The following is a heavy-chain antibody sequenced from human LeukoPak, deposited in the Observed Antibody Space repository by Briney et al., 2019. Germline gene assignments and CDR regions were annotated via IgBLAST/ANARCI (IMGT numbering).Heavy chain of an antibody. D-gene: IGHD5-24*01. V-gene: IGHV1-69*13. Sequence: SVKVSCKAPGGTFSSYAISWVRQAPGQGLEWMGGIIPIFGTANYAQKFQGRVTITADESTSTAYMELSSLRSEDTAVYYCARVRDGSNNYFDYWGQGTLVTVSS. CDR1: GGTFSSYA. J-gene: IGHJ4*02. CDR3: ARVRDGSNNYFDY. CDR2: IIPIFGTA.